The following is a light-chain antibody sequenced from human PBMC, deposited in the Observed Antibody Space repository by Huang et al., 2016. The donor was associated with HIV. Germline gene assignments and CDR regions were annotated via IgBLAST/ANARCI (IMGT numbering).Light chain of an antibody. V-gene: IGKV3-20*01. CDR3: QQYERPPDT. J-gene: IGKJ3*01. CDR1: QRVGIY. CDR2: GAS. Sequence: EIVLTQSPGTPSLSPGERATLSCRASQRVGIYLAWYQQKPGQAPRLLIFGASTRVAGIPDRFSGGGSGTDFTLSISRLEPEDFAVYYCQQYERPPDTFGPGTKVNIK.